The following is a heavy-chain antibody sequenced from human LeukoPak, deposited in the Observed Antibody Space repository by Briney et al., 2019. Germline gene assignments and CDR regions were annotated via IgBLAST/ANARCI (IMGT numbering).Heavy chain of an antibody. CDR3: TRSGYYYPFDY. CDR2: IKQDGSEK. CDR1: GSTFSSYW. V-gene: IGHV3-7*01. J-gene: IGHJ4*02. Sequence: GSLRLSCAASGSTFSSYWMSWVRQAPGKGLEWVANIKQDGSEKYYVDSVKGRFTISRDNAKNSLYLQMNSLRAEDTAVYYCTRSGYYYPFDYWGQGTLVTVSS. D-gene: IGHD3-22*01.